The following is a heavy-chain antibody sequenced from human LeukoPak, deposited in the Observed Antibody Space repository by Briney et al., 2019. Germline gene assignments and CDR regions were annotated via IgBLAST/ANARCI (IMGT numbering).Heavy chain of an antibody. CDR1: GGTSSSYA. D-gene: IGHD5-24*01. CDR3: ARDMSRDGYNQD. Sequence: SVKVSCKASGGTSSSYAISWVRQAPGQGLAWMGRIIPILGIANYAQKFQGRVTITADKSTSTAYMELSSLRSEDTAVYYCARDMSRDGYNQDWGQGTLVTVSS. J-gene: IGHJ4*02. CDR2: IIPILGIA. V-gene: IGHV1-69*04.